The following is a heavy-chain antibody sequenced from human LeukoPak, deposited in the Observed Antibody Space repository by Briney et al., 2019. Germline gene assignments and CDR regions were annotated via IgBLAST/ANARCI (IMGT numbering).Heavy chain of an antibody. CDR3: ARDRVVVPAVPFDY. CDR2: INAGNGNT. CDR1: GYTFTSYA. V-gene: IGHV1-3*01. Sequence: ASVKVSCKASGYTFTSYAMHWVRQAPGQRLEWMGWINAGNGNTKYSQKFQGRVTITRDTSASTAYMELSSLRSEDTAVYYCARDRVVVPAVPFDYWGQGTLVTVSS. J-gene: IGHJ4*02. D-gene: IGHD2-2*01.